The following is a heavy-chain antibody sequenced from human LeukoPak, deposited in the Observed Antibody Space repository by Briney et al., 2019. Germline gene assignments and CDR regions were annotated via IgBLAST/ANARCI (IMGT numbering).Heavy chain of an antibody. CDR1: GFTFSSYS. J-gene: IGHJ4*02. CDR3: AREGSDYGDYVEYFDY. Sequence: SGGSLRLSCAASGFTFSSYSMNWVRQAPGKGLEWVSSISSSSSYIYYADSVKGRFTISRDNAKNSLYLQMNSLRAEDTAVYYCAREGSDYGDYVEYFDYWGQGTLVTVSS. V-gene: IGHV3-21*01. CDR2: ISSSSSYI. D-gene: IGHD4-17*01.